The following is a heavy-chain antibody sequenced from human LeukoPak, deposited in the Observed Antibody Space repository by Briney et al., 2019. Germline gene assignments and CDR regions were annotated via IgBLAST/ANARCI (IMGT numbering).Heavy chain of an antibody. CDR2: INHIGST. Sequence: SETLSLTCAVYGGSFSGYYWSWIRQPPGKGLEWIGEINHIGSTNYNPSLKSRVTISVDTSKNQFSLKLSSVTAADTAVYYCARGFYGSGSGFDYWGQGTLVTVSS. CDR3: ARGFYGSGSGFDY. V-gene: IGHV4-34*01. J-gene: IGHJ4*02. CDR1: GGSFSGYY. D-gene: IGHD3-10*01.